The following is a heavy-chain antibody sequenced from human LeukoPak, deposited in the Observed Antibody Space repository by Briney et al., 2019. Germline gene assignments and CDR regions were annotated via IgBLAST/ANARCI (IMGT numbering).Heavy chain of an antibody. Sequence: SVKVSCKASGGTFSSYAISWVRQAPGQGLEWMGGIIPIFGTANYAQKFQGRVTITADESTSTAYMELSSLRSEDTAVYYCARDYYGSGSLAQYNWFDPWGQGTLVTVSS. J-gene: IGHJ5*02. CDR3: ARDYYGSGSLAQYNWFDP. CDR1: GGTFSSYA. V-gene: IGHV1-69*01. CDR2: IIPIFGTA. D-gene: IGHD3-10*01.